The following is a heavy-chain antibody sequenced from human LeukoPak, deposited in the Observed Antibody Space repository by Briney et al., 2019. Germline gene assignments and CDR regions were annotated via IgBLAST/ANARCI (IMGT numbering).Heavy chain of an antibody. Sequence: ASVTVSCKASGYSFTDFYMHWVRQAPGQGLEWMGWINPNSGGTNYAQKLQGRVTMTTDTSTSTAYMELRSLRSDDTAVYYCARGPYYYDSSGYYPGAFDIWGQGTMVTVSS. V-gene: IGHV1-2*02. CDR1: GYSFTDFY. CDR2: INPNSGGT. CDR3: ARGPYYYDSSGYYPGAFDI. J-gene: IGHJ3*02. D-gene: IGHD3-22*01.